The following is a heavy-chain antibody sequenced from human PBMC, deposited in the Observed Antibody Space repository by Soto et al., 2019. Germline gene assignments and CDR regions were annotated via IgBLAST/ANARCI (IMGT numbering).Heavy chain of an antibody. CDR1: GFTFSSYA. Sequence: QVQLVESGGGVVQPGRSLRLSCAASGFTFSSYAMHWVRQAPGKGLEWVAVISYDGSNKYYADSVKGRFTISRDNSKNTLYLQMNSLRAEDTAVYYCARGENQSGSVWYAGCWSGYYTAGWFDPWGQGTLVTVSS. J-gene: IGHJ5*02. V-gene: IGHV3-30-3*01. D-gene: IGHD3-3*01. CDR2: ISYDGSNK. CDR3: ARGENQSGSVWYAGCWSGYYTAGWFDP.